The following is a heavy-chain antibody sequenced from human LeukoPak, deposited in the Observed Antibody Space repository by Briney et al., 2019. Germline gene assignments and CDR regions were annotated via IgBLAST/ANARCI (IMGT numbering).Heavy chain of an antibody. D-gene: IGHD4-23*01. Sequence: PGGSLRLSREASGFTFSSYAMSWVRQAPGKGLAWVSVISSSADSTYYADSVKGRFTISRDNSKNTLYLQMNNLRAEDTAVYYCAKPLEKYTYGGNFDYWGQGILVTVSS. CDR1: GFTFSSYA. CDR2: ISSSADST. V-gene: IGHV3-23*01. CDR3: AKPLEKYTYGGNFDY. J-gene: IGHJ4*02.